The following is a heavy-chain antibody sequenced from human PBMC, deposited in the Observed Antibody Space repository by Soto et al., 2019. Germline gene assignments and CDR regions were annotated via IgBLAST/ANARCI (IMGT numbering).Heavy chain of an antibody. D-gene: IGHD2-8*01. CDR3: ARGESLYCTNGVCYDY. CDR2: IYYSGST. V-gene: IGHV4-30-4*01. CDR1: GGSISSGDHY. Sequence: PSETLSLTCTVSGGSISSGDHYWSWIRQPPGKGLEWIGYIYYSGSTYYNPSLKSRVTISVDTSKNQFSLKLSSVTAADTAVYYCARGESLYCTNGVCYDYWGQGTLVTVSS. J-gene: IGHJ4*02.